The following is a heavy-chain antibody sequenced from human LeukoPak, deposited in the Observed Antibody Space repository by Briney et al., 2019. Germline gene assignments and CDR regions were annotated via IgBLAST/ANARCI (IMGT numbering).Heavy chain of an antibody. J-gene: IGHJ4*02. CDR2: IIPILGIA. Sequence: GASVKVSCKASGGTFSSYAISWVRQAPGQGLEWMGRIIPILGIANYAQKFQGRVTITADKSTSTAYMELSSLRSEDTAVYYCAGARDGYNRNDYWGQGTLVTVSS. CDR3: AGARDGYNRNDY. D-gene: IGHD5-12*01. CDR1: GGTFSSYA. V-gene: IGHV1-69*04.